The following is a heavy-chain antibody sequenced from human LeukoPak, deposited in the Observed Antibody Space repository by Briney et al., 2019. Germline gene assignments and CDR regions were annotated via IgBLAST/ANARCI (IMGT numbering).Heavy chain of an antibody. Sequence: GESLKISCKGSGYSFTSYWIGWVRQMPGKGLEWMGIIYPGDSDTRYSPSFQGQVTISADKSISTAYLQWSSLKASDTAMYYCARQIVGATTANWFDPWGQGTLVTVSS. CDR3: ARQIVGATTANWFDP. CDR2: IYPGDSDT. V-gene: IGHV5-51*01. J-gene: IGHJ5*02. D-gene: IGHD1-26*01. CDR1: GYSFTSYW.